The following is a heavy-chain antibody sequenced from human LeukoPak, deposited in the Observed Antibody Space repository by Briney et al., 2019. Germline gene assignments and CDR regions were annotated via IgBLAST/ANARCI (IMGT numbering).Heavy chain of an antibody. D-gene: IGHD1-26*01. CDR1: GYTFIDYY. CDR3: ARDHSWEPRYYYYYYYMDV. CDR2: INPSGGST. J-gene: IGHJ6*03. Sequence: ASVKVSCKASGYTFIDYYLHWVRQVPGQGLEWMGIINPSGGSTSYAQKFQGRVTMTRDMSTSTVYMELSSLRSEDTAVYYCARDHSWEPRYYYYYYYMDVWGKGTTVTVSS. V-gene: IGHV1-46*01.